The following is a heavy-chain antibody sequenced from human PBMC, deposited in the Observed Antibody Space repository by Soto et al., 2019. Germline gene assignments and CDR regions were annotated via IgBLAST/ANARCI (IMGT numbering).Heavy chain of an antibody. D-gene: IGHD3-10*01. Sequence: GPLRLSCAASGFPFTGYAMSWVRQARGKGLEVVSAISGHGDATFYADSVKGRFTISRDTSKNTLYLHMNSLRAEDTALYYCANARVSMVRGLIIIPNYWGQGTLVTVSS. V-gene: IGHV3-23*01. J-gene: IGHJ4*02. CDR1: GFPFTGYA. CDR2: ISGHGDAT. CDR3: ANARVSMVRGLIIIPNY.